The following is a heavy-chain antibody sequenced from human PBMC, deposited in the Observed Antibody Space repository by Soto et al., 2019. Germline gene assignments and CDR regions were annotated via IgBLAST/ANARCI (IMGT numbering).Heavy chain of an antibody. J-gene: IGHJ6*03. V-gene: IGHV1-8*01. Sequence: ASVKVSCKASGYTFTSYDINWVRQATGQGLEWMGWMNPNSGNTVYAQKFQGRVTMTRNTSIRTAYMELSSLRSEDTAVYYCARESPTTSYYYYYYMDVWGKGTTVTVSS. CDR3: ARESPTTSYYYYYYMDV. D-gene: IGHD2-2*01. CDR1: GYTFTSYD. CDR2: MNPNSGNT.